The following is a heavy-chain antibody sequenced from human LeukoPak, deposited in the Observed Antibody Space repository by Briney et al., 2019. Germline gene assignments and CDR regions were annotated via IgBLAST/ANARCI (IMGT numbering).Heavy chain of an antibody. CDR3: ARDRLQLQS. J-gene: IGHJ5*02. V-gene: IGHV4-59*01. CDR2: IYYTGNT. D-gene: IGHD1-1*01. Sequence: SETLSLTCNVSGHSIRSGYYWGWIRQPPGKGLEWIGYIYYTGNTNYNPSLKSRVTISVDTSKNQFSLKLSSVTAADTAVYYCARDRLQLQSWGQGTLVTVSS. CDR1: GHSIRSGYY.